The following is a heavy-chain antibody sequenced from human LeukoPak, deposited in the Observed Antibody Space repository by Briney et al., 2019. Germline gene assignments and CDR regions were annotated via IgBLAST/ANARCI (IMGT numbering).Heavy chain of an antibody. V-gene: IGHV3-23*01. CDR2: ISGSVGST. CDR1: GFTSSSYA. CDR3: AKEILWSDPYYFDY. Sequence: GGSLRLSCAASGFTSSSYAMSWVRQAPGKGLEWVSAISGSVGSTYYADSGKGRFTISRDNSKNTLYLQMNSLRAEDTAVYYCAKEILWSDPYYFDYWGEGTLVTVSS. J-gene: IGHJ4*02. D-gene: IGHD3-10*01.